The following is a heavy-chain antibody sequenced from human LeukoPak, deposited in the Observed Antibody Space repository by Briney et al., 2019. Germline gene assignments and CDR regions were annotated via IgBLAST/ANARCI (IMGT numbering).Heavy chain of an antibody. J-gene: IGHJ5*02. CDR3: ARGDTYYDFWSGHYRNNWFDP. CDR1: GGTLGGYA. D-gene: IGHD3-3*01. CDR2: MNPNSGNT. Sequence: ASVKVSCKASGGTLGGYAISWVRQAPGQGLEWMGWMNPNSGNTGYAQKFQGRVTMTRNTSISTAYMELSSLRSEDTAVYYCARGDTYYDFWSGHYRNNWFDPWGQGTLVTVSS. V-gene: IGHV1-8*02.